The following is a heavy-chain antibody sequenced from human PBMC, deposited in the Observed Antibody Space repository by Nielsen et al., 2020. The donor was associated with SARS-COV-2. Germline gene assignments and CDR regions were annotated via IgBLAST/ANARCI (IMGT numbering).Heavy chain of an antibody. CDR1: GVSVISYNW. Sequence: SETLSLTCAISGVSVISYNWWTWVRQPPGTGLEWIGEIHHASSPNYKPSLKSRVTMSVDVSNNHVSLSLTSVTAADTAVYYCARVPPRWVGFDFWGLGTLVTVSS. CDR2: IHHASSP. D-gene: IGHD4-23*01. CDR3: ARVPPRWVGFDF. J-gene: IGHJ4*02. V-gene: IGHV4-4*02.